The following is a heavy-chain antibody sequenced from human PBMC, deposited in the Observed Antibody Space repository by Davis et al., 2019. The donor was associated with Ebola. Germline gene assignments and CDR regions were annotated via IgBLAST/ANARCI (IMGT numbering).Heavy chain of an antibody. Sequence: PGGSLRLSCAASGFTFSNYPMHWVRQAPGKGLEWVAIISHDGGSEYYADSVKGRFTISRDRSGNTVSLQMNSLRAEDTAVYYCAKGTYYDFWSGSYYFDYWGQGTLVTVSS. CDR3: AKGTYYDFWSGSYYFDY. CDR2: ISHDGGSE. CDR1: GFTFSNYP. J-gene: IGHJ4*02. V-gene: IGHV3-30-3*01. D-gene: IGHD3-3*01.